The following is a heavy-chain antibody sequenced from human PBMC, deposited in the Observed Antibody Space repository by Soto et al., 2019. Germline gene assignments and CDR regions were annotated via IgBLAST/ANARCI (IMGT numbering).Heavy chain of an antibody. J-gene: IGHJ4*02. V-gene: IGHV3-33*01. CDR3: AGESTAMVTAFDY. Sequence: QVQLVESGGGVVEPGRSLRLSCAASGFTFSSYGMHWVRQPPGKGLEWVAVIWYDGSNKYYADSVKGRFTISRDNSMNTRYLQTNSLSAEDTAVYYCAGESTAMVTAFDYWGQGTLVTVSS. D-gene: IGHD5-18*01. CDR2: IWYDGSNK. CDR1: GFTFSSYG.